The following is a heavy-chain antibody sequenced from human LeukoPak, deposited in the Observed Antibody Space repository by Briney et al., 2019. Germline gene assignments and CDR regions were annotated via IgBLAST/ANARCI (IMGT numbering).Heavy chain of an antibody. J-gene: IGHJ4*02. V-gene: IGHV3-23*01. CDR3: SKWGDYDVLTGYYDSDF. CDR1: GFTFTSHW. Sequence: GGSLRLSCAASGFTFTSHWMHWVRQAPGKGLVWVSAIVGSGGSTYYADSVKGRFTISRDNSKNTLFLQMNSLRVEDTALYYCSKWGDYDVLTGYYDSDFWGQGTLVTASS. D-gene: IGHD3-9*01. CDR2: IVGSGGST.